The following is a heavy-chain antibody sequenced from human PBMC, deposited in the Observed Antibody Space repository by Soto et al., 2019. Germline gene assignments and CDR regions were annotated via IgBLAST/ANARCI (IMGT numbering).Heavy chain of an antibody. CDR2: ISGSGTYT. V-gene: IGHV3-23*01. Sequence: EVQLLESGGGLVQPGGSLRLSCAASRFTFTNYAMSWVRQAPGKGLEWVSTISGSGTYTYYADSVKGRFTISRDNSKNTLYLQMNSLRAEDTAVYYCAKVGGSSWFRGYFDYWGQGTLVTVSS. CDR1: RFTFTNYA. J-gene: IGHJ4*02. CDR3: AKVGGSSWFRGYFDY. D-gene: IGHD6-13*01.